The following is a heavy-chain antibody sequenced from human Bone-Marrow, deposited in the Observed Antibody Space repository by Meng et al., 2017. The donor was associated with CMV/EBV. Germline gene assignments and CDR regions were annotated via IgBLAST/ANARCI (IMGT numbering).Heavy chain of an antibody. D-gene: IGHD3-22*01. CDR2: ISDSSSYI. V-gene: IGHV3-21*06. CDR1: GFTFSTYS. J-gene: IGHJ5*02. CDR3: ARSGYDSSGYYAGWFGP. Sequence: GESLKISCAASGFTFSTYSMNWVRQAPGKGLEWVSSISDSSSYIKYADSVRGRFIISRDNVKNSLSLQMNSLRAEDTAVYYCARSGYDSSGYYAGWFGPLGQGTLVTV.